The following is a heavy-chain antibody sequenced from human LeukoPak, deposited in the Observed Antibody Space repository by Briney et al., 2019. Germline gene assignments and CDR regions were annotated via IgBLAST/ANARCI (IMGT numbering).Heavy chain of an antibody. J-gene: IGHJ4*02. CDR1: GYSFTDHY. Sequence: ASVKVSCKASGYSFTDHYLHWLRQAPGQGLEWMAWIHPETGVTNYAERFQGRLSLTRDTSISTLYMELNSLTSDDTAVYYRARDHNWGPDYWGQGTLVSVSS. CDR3: ARDHNWGPDY. CDR2: IHPETGVT. D-gene: IGHD7-27*01. V-gene: IGHV1-2*02.